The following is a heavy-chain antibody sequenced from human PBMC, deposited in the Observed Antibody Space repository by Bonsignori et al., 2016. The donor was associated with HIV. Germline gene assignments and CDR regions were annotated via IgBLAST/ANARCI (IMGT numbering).Heavy chain of an antibody. Sequence: QVQLVQSGAEAKKPGSSVKVSCKASGGVFGTYAIGWVRQAPAQGLEWMGGIVPAFGTIKYAQKFQGRVTITADASTNIAYMELRSLKSEDTAVYFCARIFGNSASVTYYYGMDVWGQGTTV. D-gene: IGHD4-23*01. CDR3: ARIFGNSASVTYYYGMDV. J-gene: IGHJ6*02. V-gene: IGHV1-69*01. CDR2: IVPAFGTI. CDR1: GGVFGTYA.